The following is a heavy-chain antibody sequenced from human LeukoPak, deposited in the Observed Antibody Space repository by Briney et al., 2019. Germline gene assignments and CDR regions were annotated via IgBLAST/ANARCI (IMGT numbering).Heavy chain of an antibody. D-gene: IGHD2/OR15-2a*01. CDR1: GFTFSSYA. CDR2: ISGSGGST. Sequence: GGSLRLSCAASGFTFSSYAMSWVRQAPGKGLEWVSSISGSGGSTYYADSVKGRFTVSRDNSKNTLYLQMNSLRAEDTAVYYCAKDLSLPRFDPWGQGTLVTVSS. CDR3: AKDLSLPRFDP. V-gene: IGHV3-23*01. J-gene: IGHJ5*02.